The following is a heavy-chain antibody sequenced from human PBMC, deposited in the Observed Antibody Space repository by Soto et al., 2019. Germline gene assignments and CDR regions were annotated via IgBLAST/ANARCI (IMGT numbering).Heavy chain of an antibody. CDR1: GYTFGSAW. CDR3: PRQISHICDF. V-gene: IGHV5-51*01. D-gene: IGHD3-3*02. CDR2: IKPGTPDI. Sequence: GEALKISCKAVGYTFGSAWIGWVRQMPGKGLEWIGIIKPGTPDIRYSPSVRGHVTISADEGLSTASLQWYSLKASDTGMYYCPRQISHICDFWGQGTLLTVSS. J-gene: IGHJ4*01.